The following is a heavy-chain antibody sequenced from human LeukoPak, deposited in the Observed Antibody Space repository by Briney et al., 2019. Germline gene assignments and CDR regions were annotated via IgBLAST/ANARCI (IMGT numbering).Heavy chain of an antibody. J-gene: IGHJ4*02. Sequence: GGSLRLSCGASEFAFSDFYMTWIRQAPGKGLEWVSYISSSSSHTNYADSVKGRFTISRDNAKNSLYLQMNSLRAADTAIYYCAKGTLRSCSGASCYPLDYWGQGTLVTVSS. CDR1: EFAFSDFY. CDR2: ISSSSSHT. V-gene: IGHV3-11*05. D-gene: IGHD2-15*01. CDR3: AKGTLRSCSGASCYPLDY.